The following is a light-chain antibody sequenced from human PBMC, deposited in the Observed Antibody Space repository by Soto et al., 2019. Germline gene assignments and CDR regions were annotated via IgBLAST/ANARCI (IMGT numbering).Light chain of an antibody. V-gene: IGLV7-46*01. CDR1: TGAVTSGHY. CDR2: DTS. Sequence: QAVVTQEPSLTVSPGGTVTLTCGSSTGAVTSGHYPYWFQQKPGQAPRTLIYDTSNKHSWTPARFSGSLLGGKAALTLSGAQPEDEAEYHCLLSYSGAHVVFGGGTQLTVL. J-gene: IGLJ2*01. CDR3: LLSYSGAHVV.